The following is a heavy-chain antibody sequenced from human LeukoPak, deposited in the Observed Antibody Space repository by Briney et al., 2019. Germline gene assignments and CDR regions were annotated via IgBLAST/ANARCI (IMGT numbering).Heavy chain of an antibody. D-gene: IGHD6-19*01. CDR1: GFTFNRYN. Sequence: PGGSLRLSCAASGFTFNRYNMNWVRRAPGKGLEWVSSISTSSSYIYYADSVRGRFTISRDNAKNSLYLQMNSLRAEDTALYYCARDHGSGWYVDYFDYWGQGTLVTVSS. CDR3: ARDHGSGWYVDYFDY. J-gene: IGHJ4*02. CDR2: ISTSSSYI. V-gene: IGHV3-21*01.